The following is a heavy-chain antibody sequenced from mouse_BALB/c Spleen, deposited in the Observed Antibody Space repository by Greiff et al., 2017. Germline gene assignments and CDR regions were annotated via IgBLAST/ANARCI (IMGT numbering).Heavy chain of an antibody. J-gene: IGHJ4*01. CDR1: GYAFSSSW. V-gene: IGHV1-82*01. D-gene: IGHD1-1*01. Sequence: VQLQQSGPELVKPGASVKISCKASGYAFSSSWMNWVKQRPGQGLEWIGRIYPGDGDTNYNGKFKGKATLTADKSSSTAYMQLSSLTSVDSAVYFCARLDYYGSSYDYYYAMDYWGQGTSVTVSS. CDR3: ARLDYYGSSYDYYYAMDY. CDR2: IYPGDGDT.